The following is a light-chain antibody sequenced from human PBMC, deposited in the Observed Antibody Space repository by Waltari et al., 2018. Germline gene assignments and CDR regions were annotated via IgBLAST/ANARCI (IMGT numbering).Light chain of an antibody. V-gene: IGKV3-15*01. J-gene: IGKJ2*01. CDR1: ENINSN. Sequence: EIVMTQFPATLSVSPGERATLSCRASENINSNVAWYQQKPGQAPRLLIYRASTRASGVPARFSGSGYGTDFSLTISSLQSEDFGDYYCHQYAKWVGTFGQGTSVEIK. CDR2: RAS. CDR3: HQYAKWVGT.